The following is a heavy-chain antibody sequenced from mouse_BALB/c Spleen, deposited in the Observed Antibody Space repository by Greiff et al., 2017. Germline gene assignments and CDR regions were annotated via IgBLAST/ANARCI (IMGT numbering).Heavy chain of an antibody. CDR2: ISDGGSYT. J-gene: IGHJ2*01. CDR3: ARDGNYYFDY. CDR1: GFTFSDYY. Sequence: EVQRVESGGGLVKPGGSLKLSCAASGFTFSDYYMYWVRQTPEKRLEWVATISDGGSYTYYPDSVKGRFTISRDNAKNNLYLQMSSLKSEDTAMYYCARDGNYYFDYWGQGTTLTVSS. D-gene: IGHD2-1*01. V-gene: IGHV5-4*02.